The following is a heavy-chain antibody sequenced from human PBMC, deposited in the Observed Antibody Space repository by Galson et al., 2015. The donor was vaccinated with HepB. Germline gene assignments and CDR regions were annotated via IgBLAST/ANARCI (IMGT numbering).Heavy chain of an antibody. CDR3: ATQGDDSGGYYYYY. J-gene: IGHJ4*02. V-gene: IGHV1-69*13. Sequence: SVKVSCKASGGTFSSYAISWVRQAPGQGLEWMGGIITIFGTANYAQKFQGRVTITADESTSTAYMELSSLRSEDTAVYYCATQGDDSGGYYYYYWGQGTLVTVSS. D-gene: IGHD3-22*01. CDR1: GGTFSSYA. CDR2: IITIFGTA.